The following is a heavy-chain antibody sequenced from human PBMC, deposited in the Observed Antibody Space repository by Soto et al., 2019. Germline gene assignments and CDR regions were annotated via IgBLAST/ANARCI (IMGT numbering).Heavy chain of an antibody. CDR2: IYYSGST. CDR1: GGSISSHY. J-gene: IGHJ4*02. CDR3: VRLSSSSTFDY. V-gene: IGHV4-59*08. Sequence: SETLSLTCTVSGGSISSHYWSWIRQPPGQGLEWIGYIYYSGSTNYNPSLKSRVTISVDTSKNQFSLKLSSVTAADTAVYYCVRLSSSSTFDYWGQGTLVTVSS. D-gene: IGHD6-13*01.